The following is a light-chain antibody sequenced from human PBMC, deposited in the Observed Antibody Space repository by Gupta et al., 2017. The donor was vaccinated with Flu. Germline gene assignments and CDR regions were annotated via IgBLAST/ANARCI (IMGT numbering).Light chain of an antibody. J-gene: IGLJ1*01. CDR2: DVS. CDR1: SSDFGYSNY. Sequence: QSALTQPASVSGSPGLSITISCTGTSSDFGYSNYVSWYQQHPGQAPKLMIYDVSERPPGVSSRFSGSKSGNTASLTISGLQAEDDADYYCSSYTRFTTLIFGTGTRVTVL. V-gene: IGLV2-14*01. CDR3: SSYTRFTTLI.